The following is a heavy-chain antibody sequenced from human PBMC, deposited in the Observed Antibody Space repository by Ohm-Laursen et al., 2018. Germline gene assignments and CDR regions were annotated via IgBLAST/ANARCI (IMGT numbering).Heavy chain of an antibody. D-gene: IGHD6-19*01. CDR2: VYYSGRT. CDR1: GDSITTYY. CDR3: ARDRMAVAGNYYYYGLDV. V-gene: IGHV4-59*01. Sequence: PSETLSLTCTVSGDSITTYYWSWIRQPPGKGLEWIGYVYYSGRTNYNPSLKSRVTLSVDTSKNQLSLRLRSVTAADTAVYYCARDRMAVAGNYYYYGLDVWGQGTTVTVSS. J-gene: IGHJ6*02.